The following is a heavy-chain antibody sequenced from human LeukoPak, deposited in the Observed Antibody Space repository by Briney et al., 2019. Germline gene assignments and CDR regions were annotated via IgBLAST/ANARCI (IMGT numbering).Heavy chain of an antibody. CDR1: GYTLTELS. CDR3: ATDKEGFGGLDY. CDR2: FDPEDGET. Sequence: ASVKVSCKVSGYTLTELSMHWVRQAPGKGLEWMGDFDPEDGETIYAQKFQGRVTMTEDTSTDTAYMELSSLRSEDTAVYYCATDKEGFGGLDYWGQGTLVTVSS. V-gene: IGHV1-24*01. D-gene: IGHD3-10*01. J-gene: IGHJ4*02.